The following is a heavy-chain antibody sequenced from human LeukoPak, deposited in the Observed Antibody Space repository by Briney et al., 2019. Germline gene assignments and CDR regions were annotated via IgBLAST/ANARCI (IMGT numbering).Heavy chain of an antibody. J-gene: IGHJ4*02. CDR1: GYTFTRYA. D-gene: IGHD6-19*01. V-gene: IGHV1-3*01. CDR3: AREDIAVAADY. CDR2: INAGNGNT. Sequence: GASVKVSCKASGYTFTRYAMHWVRQAPGQRLEWMGWINAGNGNTKYSQKFQGRVTITRDTSASTAYMELSSLRSEDTAVYYCAREDIAVAADYWGQGTRVTVSS.